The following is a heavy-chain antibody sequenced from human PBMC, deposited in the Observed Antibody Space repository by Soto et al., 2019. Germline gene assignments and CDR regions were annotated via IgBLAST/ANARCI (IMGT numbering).Heavy chain of an antibody. J-gene: IGHJ6*02. CDR1: GDSVSSNSAA. CDR2: TYYRSKWYN. Sequence: SQPLSLPFAISGDSVSSNSAACNLIRQSPSRGLEWLGRTYYRSKWYNDYAVSVKSRITINPDASKNQFSLQLNSVTPEDTAVYYCAVNYSDGMDVWGQGTTVTVSS. CDR3: AVNYSDGMDV. D-gene: IGHD3-10*01. V-gene: IGHV6-1*01.